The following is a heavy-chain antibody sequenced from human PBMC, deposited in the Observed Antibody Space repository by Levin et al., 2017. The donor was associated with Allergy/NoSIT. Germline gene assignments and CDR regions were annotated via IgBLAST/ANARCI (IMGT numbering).Heavy chain of an antibody. CDR2: ISSSGSTI. J-gene: IGHJ6*02. V-gene: IGHV3-11*01. CDR3: ARDRSRDYYYYYGMDV. Sequence: GGSLRLSCAASGFTFSDYYMSWIRQAPGKGLEWVSYISSSGSTIYYADSVKGRFTISRDNAKNSLYLQMNSLRAEDTAVYYCARDRSRDYYYYYGMDVWGQGTTVTVSS. CDR1: GFTFSDYY.